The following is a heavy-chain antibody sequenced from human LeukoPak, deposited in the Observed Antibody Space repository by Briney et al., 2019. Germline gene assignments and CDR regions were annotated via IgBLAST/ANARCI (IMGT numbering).Heavy chain of an antibody. J-gene: IGHJ4*02. D-gene: IGHD6-6*01. CDR1: GFAFSSYA. CDR3: AKDRGLGSIAARPDVYFDY. V-gene: IGHV3-23*01. Sequence: AGGSLRLSCAASGFAFSSYAMSWVRQAPGKGLEWVSAISGSGGSTYYADSVKGRFTISRDNSKNTLYLQMNSLRAEDTAVYYCAKDRGLGSIAARPDVYFDYWGQGTLVTVSS. CDR2: ISGSGGST.